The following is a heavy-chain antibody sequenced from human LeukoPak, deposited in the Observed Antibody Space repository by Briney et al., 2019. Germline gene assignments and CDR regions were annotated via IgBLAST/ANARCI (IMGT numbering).Heavy chain of an antibody. D-gene: IGHD2-15*01. CDR3: ARKTYCSGGRCYGENWFDP. Sequence: SETLSLTCTVTGRSISGYHWNWIRQSPGKGLEWISNIFYTGNTDCNPSLKSRVTISINTSKNEISLILRSVTAADTAVYYCARKTYCSGGRCYGENWFDPWGQGILVTVSS. J-gene: IGHJ5*02. CDR1: GRSISGYH. CDR2: IFYTGNT. V-gene: IGHV4-59*08.